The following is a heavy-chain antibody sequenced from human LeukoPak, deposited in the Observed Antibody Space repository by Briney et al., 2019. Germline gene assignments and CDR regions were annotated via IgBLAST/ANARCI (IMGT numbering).Heavy chain of an antibody. J-gene: IGHJ6*03. V-gene: IGHV1-69*13. CDR2: IIPIFGTA. Sequence: GASVKVSCKASGGTFSSYAISWVRQAPGQGLEWMGGIIPIFGTANYAQKFQGRVTITADESTSTAYMELSSLRSEDTAVYYCAREERWGPRDYYYYMDVWGKGTTVTISS. CDR1: GGTFSSYA. D-gene: IGHD5-24*01. CDR3: AREERWGPRDYYYYMDV.